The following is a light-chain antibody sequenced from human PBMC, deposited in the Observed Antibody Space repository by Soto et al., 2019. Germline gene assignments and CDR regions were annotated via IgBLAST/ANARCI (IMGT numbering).Light chain of an antibody. J-gene: IGKJ4*01. CDR1: KEISNY. V-gene: IGKV1-33*01. CDR3: QQYDNSPLT. Sequence: DIQMTQCPSSLSASVGDRVTITSQPRKEISNYLNWYQQKPGKAPKLLIYAASNWETGVPSRFSGSGSGTDFTFTISSLQPEDIATYYCQQYDNSPLTFGGGTKVDIK. CDR2: AAS.